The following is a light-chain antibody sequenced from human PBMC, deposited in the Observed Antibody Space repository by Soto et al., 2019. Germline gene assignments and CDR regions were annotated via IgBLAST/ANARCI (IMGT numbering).Light chain of an antibody. CDR1: SSDVGSYNY. CDR3: TSYAGSNSPVV. Sequence: QSALTQPPSASGSPGQSVTISCTGTSSDVGSYNYVSWYQQHPDKAPKLIIYGVNDRPSGVPYRFSGSKSGNTASLTVSGLQADEEADYYCTSYAGSNSPVVFGGGTQLTVL. CDR2: GVN. J-gene: IGLJ3*02. V-gene: IGLV2-8*01.